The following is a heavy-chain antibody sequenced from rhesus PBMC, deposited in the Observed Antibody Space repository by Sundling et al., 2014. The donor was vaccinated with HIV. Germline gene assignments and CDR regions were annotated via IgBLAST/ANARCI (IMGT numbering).Heavy chain of an antibody. CDR3: ARESPIAAPTF. J-gene: IGHJ4*01. Sequence: EVQLVESGGGLAKPGGSLRLSCAASGFTFSDTYMDWVRQAPGKGLEWVSRISDGGSSTWYADPGRGRFSISRENAKNTLYLQMDSLRPEDTAVYYCARESPIAAPTFWGQGVLVTVST. CDR1: GFTFSDTY. V-gene: IGHV3-178*01. CDR2: ISDGGSST. D-gene: IGHD6-43*01.